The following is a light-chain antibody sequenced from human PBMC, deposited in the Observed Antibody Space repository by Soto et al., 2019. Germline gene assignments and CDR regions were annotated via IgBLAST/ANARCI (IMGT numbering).Light chain of an antibody. V-gene: IGLV2-14*03. CDR1: SSDVGGYNY. CDR3: SSYTASSTYV. J-gene: IGLJ1*01. Sequence: QSVLTQPASVSGSPGQSITISCTGTSSDVGGYNYVSWYLQHPGKAPKLMIYDVFKRPSGVSHRFSGSKSGNTASLTISGLQAEDEADYYCSSYTASSTYVFGTGTQLTVL. CDR2: DVF.